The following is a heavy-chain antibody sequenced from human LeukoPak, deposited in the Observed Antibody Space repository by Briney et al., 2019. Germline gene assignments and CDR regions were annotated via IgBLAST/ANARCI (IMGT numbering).Heavy chain of an antibody. CDR1: VGSFSDYS. D-gene: IGHD5-18*01. Sequence: PSETLSLTCAVSVGSFSDYSWSWIRQPPGKGREWIGEINPSGGANHNPSLMSRVSMSVDTSKNQISLRVSSVTAAETAVYYCARVGYSYSINDWSRTGLGAYPTKYYYYMDVWGKGTTVTVSS. CDR2: INPSGGA. J-gene: IGHJ6*03. V-gene: IGHV4-34*01. CDR3: ARVGYSYSINDWSRTGLGAYPTKYYYYMDV.